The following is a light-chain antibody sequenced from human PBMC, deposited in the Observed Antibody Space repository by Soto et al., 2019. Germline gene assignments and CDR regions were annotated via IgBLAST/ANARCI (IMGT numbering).Light chain of an antibody. V-gene: IGLV1-44*01. Sequence: QSVLTQPPSASGTPGQRVTISCSGSSSKIGSNTVNWYQQLPGTAPKLLIYSNNQRPSGVPDRFSGSKSGTSASLAISGLQSGDEAVYSCAPGDNIVNFYVFGSGTKVTV. J-gene: IGLJ1*01. CDR2: SNN. CDR1: SSKIGSNT. CDR3: APGDNIVNFYV.